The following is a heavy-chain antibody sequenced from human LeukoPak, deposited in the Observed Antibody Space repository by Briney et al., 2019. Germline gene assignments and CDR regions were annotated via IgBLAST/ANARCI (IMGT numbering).Heavy chain of an antibody. CDR3: ARGPSFYGSGSPSNWFDP. CDR2: IYYSGST. D-gene: IGHD3-10*01. Sequence: PSETLSLTCTVSGGSISSSSYYWGWIRQPPGKGLEWIARIYYSGSTYYNPSLKSRVTISVDTSKNQFSLKLSSVTAADTAVYYCARGPSFYGSGSPSNWFDPWGQGTLVTVSS. J-gene: IGHJ5*02. CDR1: GGSISSSSYY. V-gene: IGHV4-39*07.